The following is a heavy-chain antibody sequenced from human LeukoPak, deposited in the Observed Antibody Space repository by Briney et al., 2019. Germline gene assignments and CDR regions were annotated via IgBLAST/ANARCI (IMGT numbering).Heavy chain of an antibody. Sequence: ASVKVSCKASGYTFTSYYMHWVRQAPGQGLEWMGIINPSGGSTSYAQKFQGRVTMTRDMSTSTVYMELSSLRSEDRAVYYCARDRNDYSNYYYFDYWGQGTLVTVSS. CDR3: ARDRNDYSNYYYFDY. V-gene: IGHV1-46*01. CDR2: INPSGGST. D-gene: IGHD4-11*01. J-gene: IGHJ4*02. CDR1: GYTFTSYY.